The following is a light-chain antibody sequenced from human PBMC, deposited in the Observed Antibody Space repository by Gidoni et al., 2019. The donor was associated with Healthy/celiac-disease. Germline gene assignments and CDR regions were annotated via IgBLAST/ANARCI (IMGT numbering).Light chain of an antibody. Sequence: QSALTQPASVSGSPGQSITISCTGTSSDVGGYNYVSWYQQHPGKAHKPMIYDVSNQPSKSGNTASLTISGLQAEDEADYYCSSYTSSSPSVVFGGGTKLTVL. V-gene: IGLV2-14*01. CDR2: DVS. J-gene: IGLJ2*01. CDR3: SSYTSSSPSVV. CDR1: SSDVGGYNY.